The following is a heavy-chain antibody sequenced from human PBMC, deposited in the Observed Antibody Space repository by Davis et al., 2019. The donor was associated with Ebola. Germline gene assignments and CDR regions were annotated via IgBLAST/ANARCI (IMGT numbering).Heavy chain of an antibody. CDR1: GNTFTNYD. Sequence: ASVKVSCKASGNTFTNYDIYWVRQAPGQGLEWMGWMNPTTGYTDYPQKFQGRVIMTRNTSMSTAYMELSSLRSEDTAMYYCATLSRSGNYYGMDVWGQGTTVTVSS. V-gene: IGHV1-8*01. J-gene: IGHJ6*02. D-gene: IGHD3-10*01. CDR3: ATLSRSGNYYGMDV. CDR2: MNPTTGYT.